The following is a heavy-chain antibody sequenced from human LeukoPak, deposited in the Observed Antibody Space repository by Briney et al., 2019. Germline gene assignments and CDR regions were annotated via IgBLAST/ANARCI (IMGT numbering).Heavy chain of an antibody. CDR2: ISFDERSE. J-gene: IGHJ4*02. Sequence: GRSLRLSCAASGFTFSNYGMHWVRQAPGKGLEWVALISFDERSEYYADSVKGRFSISRDNSKNTLYLQMNNARVDDTAVYYCAKEVGYGSPYFDYWGQGTLVTVSS. D-gene: IGHD5-12*01. CDR1: GFTFSNYG. CDR3: AKEVGYGSPYFDY. V-gene: IGHV3-30*18.